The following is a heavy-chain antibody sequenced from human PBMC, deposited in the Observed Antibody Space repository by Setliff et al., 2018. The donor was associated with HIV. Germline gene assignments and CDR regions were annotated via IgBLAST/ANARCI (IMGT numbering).Heavy chain of an antibody. V-gene: IGHV3-30*02. Sequence: GGSLRLSCAASGFSFRSYGLHWVRQGPGKGLEWLAMIWYDGSNRYYLDSVQGRFTISRDNSNNTLSLQMNSLSAEDTAVYYCAKEKVPWESYYHMDVWGKGTTVTVSS. CDR2: IWYDGSNR. CDR3: AKEKVPWESYYHMDV. J-gene: IGHJ6*03. CDR1: GFSFRSYG. D-gene: IGHD1-26*01.